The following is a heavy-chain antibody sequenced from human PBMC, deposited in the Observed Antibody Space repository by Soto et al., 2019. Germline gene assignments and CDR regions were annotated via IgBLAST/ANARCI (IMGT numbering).Heavy chain of an antibody. V-gene: IGHV3-15*07. J-gene: IGHJ3*02. CDR3: TTTQDIVVVPAAIFDAFDI. D-gene: IGHD2-2*02. CDR2: IKSKTDGGTT. Sequence: GGSLRLSCAASGFTFSNAWMNWVRQAPGKGLEWVGRIKSKTDGGTTDYAAPVKGRFTISRDDSKNTLYLQMNSLKTEDTAVYYCTTTQDIVVVPAAIFDAFDIWGQGTMVTVSS. CDR1: GFTFSNAW.